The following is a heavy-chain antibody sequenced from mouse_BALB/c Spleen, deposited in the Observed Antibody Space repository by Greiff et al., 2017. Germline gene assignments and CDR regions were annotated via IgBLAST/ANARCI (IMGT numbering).Heavy chain of an antibody. Sequence: VQLQQSGAELVKPGASVKLSCTASGFNIKDTYMHWVKQRPEQGLEWIGRIDPANGNTKYDPKFQGKATITADTSSNTAYLQLSSLTSEDTAVYYCARSGGYYGSSAMDYWGQGTSVTVSS. V-gene: IGHV14-3*02. CDR1: GFNIKDTY. D-gene: IGHD1-1*01. CDR2: IDPANGNT. CDR3: ARSGGYYGSSAMDY. J-gene: IGHJ4*01.